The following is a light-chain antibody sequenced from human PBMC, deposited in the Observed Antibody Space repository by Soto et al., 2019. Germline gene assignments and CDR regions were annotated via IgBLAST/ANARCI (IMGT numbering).Light chain of an antibody. Sequence: QSALTQPPSASGTAGQRVTISCSGSTSNIGSNTVNWYQQLPGTAPRTLIYSNNQRPSGVPDRFSGSKSGTSGSLAISGLLSEDEADYYCAAWDDGLNGYVFGPGTKLTVL. CDR3: AAWDDGLNGYV. V-gene: IGLV1-44*01. CDR1: TSNIGSNT. CDR2: SNN. J-gene: IGLJ1*01.